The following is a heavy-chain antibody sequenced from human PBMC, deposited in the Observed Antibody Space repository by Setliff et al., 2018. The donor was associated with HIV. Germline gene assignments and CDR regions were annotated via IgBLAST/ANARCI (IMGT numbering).Heavy chain of an antibody. CDR1: GGSISTSY. CDR2: IYISGTT. CDR3: ARQTYYYDNSGHNWFDP. J-gene: IGHJ5*02. D-gene: IGHD3-22*01. Sequence: PSETLSLTCTVSGGSISTSYWNWIRQPPGKGPEWIAYIYISGTTNYNPSLKSRVTISLDTSRNQFSLKLGSVTAADTAVYFCARQTYYYDNSGHNWFDPWGQGTLVTVSS. V-gene: IGHV4-4*09.